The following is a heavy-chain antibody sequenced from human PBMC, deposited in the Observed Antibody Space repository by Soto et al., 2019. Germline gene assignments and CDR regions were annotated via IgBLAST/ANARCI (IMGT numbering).Heavy chain of an antibody. Sequence: QVQLVESGGGVVQPGRSLRLSCAASGFTFSSYAMHWVRQAPGKGLEWVAVISYDGSNKYYADSVKGRFTISRDNSKNTLYLQMNSLRAEDTAMYSCARGDFWSGLDYWGQGTLVTVSS. CDR2: ISYDGSNK. V-gene: IGHV3-30-3*01. D-gene: IGHD3-3*01. CDR1: GFTFSSYA. J-gene: IGHJ4*02. CDR3: ARGDFWSGLDY.